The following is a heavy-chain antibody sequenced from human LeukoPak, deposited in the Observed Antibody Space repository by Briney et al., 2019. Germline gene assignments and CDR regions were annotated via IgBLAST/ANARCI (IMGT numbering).Heavy chain of an antibody. CDR3: AKWRGVPVAPYFDY. Sequence: GGSLRLSCSASGFTFSSYAMHWVRQAPGKRLEYVSAISINGGGTYYAGSVKGRFTISRDNSKNTLYLQMNSLRAEDTAVYYCAKWRGVPVAPYFDYWGQRTLVTVSS. V-gene: IGHV3-64*04. CDR1: GFTFSSYA. CDR2: ISINGGGT. J-gene: IGHJ4*02. D-gene: IGHD2-2*01.